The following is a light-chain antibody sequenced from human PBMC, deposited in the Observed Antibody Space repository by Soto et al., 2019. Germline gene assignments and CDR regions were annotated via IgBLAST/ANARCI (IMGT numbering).Light chain of an antibody. V-gene: IGLV1-47*02. Sequence: QSVLTQPPSASGTPGQRVTISCSGSSSNIGSNYVYWYQQLPGTAPQLLIYNNNHRPSGVPDRLSGSKSGTSASLAISGLRSEDEDDYYCSAWDDSLSGYVFGTGTKLTVL. CDR2: NNN. CDR1: SSNIGSNY. CDR3: SAWDDSLSGYV. J-gene: IGLJ1*01.